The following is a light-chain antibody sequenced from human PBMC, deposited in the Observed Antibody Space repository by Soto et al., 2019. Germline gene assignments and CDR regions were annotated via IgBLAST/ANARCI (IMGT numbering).Light chain of an antibody. J-gene: IGKJ5*01. V-gene: IGKV3-11*01. CDR2: GAF. CDR1: PSVTNF. CDR3: RQRNIWPPVT. Sequence: IVLTQSAATLSLSPWERATLSCRASPSVTNFLAWYQQKPGQAPRLLLYGAFNRATGIPARFSGSGSGTDFTLTISSLVPAASAIYYCRQRNIWPPVTFGQGTRLEIK.